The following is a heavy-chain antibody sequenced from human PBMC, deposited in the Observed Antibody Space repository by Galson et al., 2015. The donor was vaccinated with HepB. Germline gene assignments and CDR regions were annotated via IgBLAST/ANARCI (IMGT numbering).Heavy chain of an antibody. Sequence: SLRLSCAASGFTFRRYGIHWVRQAPGKGLEWVAVIWYDGSDKYYGDSVKGRFIISRDNSKNTAYLQMNSLRAEDTAVYFCSRDVSWSSRWVDFWGQGTLVAASS. CDR1: GFTFRRYG. V-gene: IGHV3-33*08. D-gene: IGHD6-13*01. CDR3: SRDVSWSSRWVDF. J-gene: IGHJ4*02. CDR2: IWYDGSDK.